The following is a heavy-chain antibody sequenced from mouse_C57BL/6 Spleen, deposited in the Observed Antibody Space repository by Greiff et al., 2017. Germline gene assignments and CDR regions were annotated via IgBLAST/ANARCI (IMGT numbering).Heavy chain of an antibody. D-gene: IGHD2-1*01. Sequence: EVQLVQSGGGLVKPGASLKLSCAASGFTFSSYAMSWVRQTPEKRLEWVATISDGGSYTYYHDNVKGRSTISRDTAKNNRYLQMSHLKSEDTAMYYCAREREGNYAACWGTTTLVTVSA. CDR3: AREREGNYAAC. CDR1: GFTFSSYA. J-gene: IGHJ3*01. CDR2: ISDGGSYT. V-gene: IGHV5-4*01.